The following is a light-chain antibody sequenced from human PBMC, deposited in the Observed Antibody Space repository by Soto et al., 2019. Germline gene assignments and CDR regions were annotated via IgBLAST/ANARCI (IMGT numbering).Light chain of an antibody. Sequence: EIVLTQSPGTPSLSPGEKATPSCRASQSVSSNYLAWYQQKPGQAPRLLIYGASSRATGIPDRFSGSGSGTDFTLSISRLEPEDFAVYYCHQYGSSRTFGQGTKV. CDR1: QSVSSNY. CDR2: GAS. CDR3: HQYGSSRT. J-gene: IGKJ1*01. V-gene: IGKV3-20*01.